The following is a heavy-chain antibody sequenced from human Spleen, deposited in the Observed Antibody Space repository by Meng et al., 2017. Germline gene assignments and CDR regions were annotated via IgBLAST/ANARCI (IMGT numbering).Heavy chain of an antibody. CDR2: IGHSGIT. J-gene: IGHJ5*02. V-gene: IGHV4-39*01. CDR3: VRSSGWVRTGFDP. Sequence: QPQLQESGPGLVKPSEALSLTCRVSGGSISPSGYYWGWIRQPPGKGLEWIGSIGHSGITYYTPSLKSRVTVSIDTAKSQFSLKLTSVTAADTAVYYCVRSSGWVRTGFDPWGQGTLVTVSS. D-gene: IGHD6-19*01. CDR1: GGSISPSGYY.